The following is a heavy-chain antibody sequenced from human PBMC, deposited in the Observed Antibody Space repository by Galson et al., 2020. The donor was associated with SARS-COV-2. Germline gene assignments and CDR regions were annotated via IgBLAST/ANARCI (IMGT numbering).Heavy chain of an antibody. J-gene: IGHJ4*02. CDR3: VKARGYNSGSFDY. CDR1: RFTFSSYG. CDR2: ISASGYAT. Sequence: QAGGSLRLSCAVSRFTFSSYGMNWVRQAPGKGLEWVSAISASGYATYYADSVKGRFTISRDNSQNTLYLQMNSLRGEDTAVYYCVKARGYNSGSFDYWGQGALVTVSP. V-gene: IGHV3-23*01. D-gene: IGHD5-12*01.